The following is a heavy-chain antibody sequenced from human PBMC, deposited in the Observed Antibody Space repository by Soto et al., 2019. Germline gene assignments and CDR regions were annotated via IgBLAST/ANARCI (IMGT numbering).Heavy chain of an antibody. Sequence: SSVKVSCKASGGTFSSYAISWVRQAPGQGLEWMGGIIPIFGTANYAQKFQGRVTITADKSTSTAYMELSSLRSEDTAGYYCASPTYYDFWCGYWAFDHWGQGTLVTVSS. CDR3: ASPTYYDFWCGYWAFDH. J-gene: IGHJ4*02. CDR2: IIPIFGTA. V-gene: IGHV1-69*06. D-gene: IGHD3-3*01. CDR1: GGTFSSYA.